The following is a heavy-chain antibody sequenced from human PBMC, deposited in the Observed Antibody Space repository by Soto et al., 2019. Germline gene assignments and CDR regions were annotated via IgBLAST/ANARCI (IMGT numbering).Heavy chain of an antibody. CDR2: VYYSGIT. CDR3: ARMSYFYDKWYFDL. V-gene: IGHV4-30-4*01. Sequence: QLQESGPGLVMPSQTLSLTCTVSGASINNNDYYWIWIRQTTGKGLEWIGYVYYSGITDYIPSLKSRRSISIFNYQIQFTLKLNSVNAADTAAYYWARMSYFYDKWYFDLWGRGILGTVSS. D-gene: IGHD3-22*01. CDR1: GASINNNDYY. J-gene: IGHJ2*01.